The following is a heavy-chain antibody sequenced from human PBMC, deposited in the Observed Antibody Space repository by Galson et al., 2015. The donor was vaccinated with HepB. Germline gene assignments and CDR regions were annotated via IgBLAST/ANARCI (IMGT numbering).Heavy chain of an antibody. Sequence: SLRLSCAASGFTFGDYAMSWVRQAPGKGLEWVGFIRSKAYGGTTEYAASVKGRFTISRDDSKSIAYLQMNSLKTEDTAVYYCTRDEDFWSGYYSLYYYYYGMDVWGQGTTVTVSS. V-gene: IGHV3-49*04. CDR1: GFTFGDYA. J-gene: IGHJ6*02. CDR3: TRDEDFWSGYYSLYYYYYGMDV. D-gene: IGHD3-3*01. CDR2: IRSKAYGGTT.